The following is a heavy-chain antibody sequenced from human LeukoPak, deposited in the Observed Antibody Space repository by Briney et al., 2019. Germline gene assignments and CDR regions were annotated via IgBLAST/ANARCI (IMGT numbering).Heavy chain of an antibody. CDR1: GGSISSSSYY. CDR2: IYYSGST. V-gene: IGHV4-39*07. D-gene: IGHD5-24*01. CDR3: ARESDSEWLQEPGGIDY. Sequence: SETLSLTCTVSGGSISSSSYYWGWLRQPPGKGLERFASIYYSGSTYYNPSLKSRVTTSVDTSKNQFSLKLSSVTAADTAVYYCARESDSEWLQEPGGIDYWGQGTLVTVSS. J-gene: IGHJ4*02.